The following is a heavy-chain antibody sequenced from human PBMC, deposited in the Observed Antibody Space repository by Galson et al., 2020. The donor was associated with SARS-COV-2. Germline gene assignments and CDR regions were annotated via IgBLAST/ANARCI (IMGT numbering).Heavy chain of an antibody. V-gene: IGHV3-30*04. Sequence: GGSLRLSCAASGFTFSSYAMHWVRQAPGKGLEWVAVISYHGSNKYYADSVKGRFTISRDNSKNTLYLQMNSLRAEDTAVYYCARDVGGYFDYWGQGTLVTVSS. J-gene: IGHJ4*02. CDR2: ISYHGSNK. D-gene: IGHD1-26*01. CDR3: ARDVGGYFDY. CDR1: GFTFSSYA.